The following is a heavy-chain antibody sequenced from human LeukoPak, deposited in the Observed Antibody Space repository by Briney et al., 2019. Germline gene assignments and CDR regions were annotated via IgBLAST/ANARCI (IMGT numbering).Heavy chain of an antibody. CDR2: IKSKTDGGTT. J-gene: IGHJ4*02. Sequence: GGSLRLSCAASGFTFSNAWMSWVRQAPGKGLEWVGRIKSKTDGGTTDYAAPVKGRFTISRDDSKNTLYLQMNSLKTEDTAVYYCTTVKYYYGSGSPFWGQGTLVTVSS. D-gene: IGHD3-10*01. CDR3: TTVKYYYGSGSPF. CDR1: GFTFSNAW. V-gene: IGHV3-15*01.